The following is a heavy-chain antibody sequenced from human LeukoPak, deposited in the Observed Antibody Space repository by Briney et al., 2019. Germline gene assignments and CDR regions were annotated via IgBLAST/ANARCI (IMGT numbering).Heavy chain of an antibody. CDR1: GFTFSSYT. V-gene: IGHV3-23*01. Sequence: GGSLRLSCTASGFTFSSYTMSWVRQAPGKGLKWVSTISTGGGNTYYADSVQGRFTVSRDNSKNTLYLQMNSLRAEDTAVYYCARDSYYYDSSGDFDYWGQGTLVTVSS. CDR3: ARDSYYYDSSGDFDY. CDR2: ISTGGGNT. J-gene: IGHJ4*02. D-gene: IGHD3-22*01.